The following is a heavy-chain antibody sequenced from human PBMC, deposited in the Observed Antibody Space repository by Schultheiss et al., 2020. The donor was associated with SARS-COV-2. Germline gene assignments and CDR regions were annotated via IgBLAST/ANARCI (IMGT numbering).Heavy chain of an antibody. CDR1: GFTFSSYE. Sequence: GGLRLSCAASGFTFSSYEMNWVRQAPGKGLEWVSYISSSGSTIYYADSVKGRFTISRDNAKNSLYLQMNSLRAEDTAVYYCAKDRTPLRFLEWLLDYWGQGTLVTVSS. J-gene: IGHJ4*02. D-gene: IGHD3-3*01. CDR2: ISSSGSTI. CDR3: AKDRTPLRFLEWLLDY. V-gene: IGHV3-48*03.